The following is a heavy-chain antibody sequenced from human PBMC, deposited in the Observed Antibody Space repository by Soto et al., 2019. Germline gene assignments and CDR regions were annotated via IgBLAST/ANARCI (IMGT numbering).Heavy chain of an antibody. CDR3: AKDGLDGGYSGYDYVFLHY. CDR1: GFTFSRYA. V-gene: IGHV3-23*01. Sequence: EVQLLESGGGLVQPGGSLRLSCAASGFTFSRYALTWVRQAPGKGLEWVSTMRYSDGSRYYADSVKGRFTISRDNSKNTLYLQMSSLRAEDTALYYCAKDGLDGGYSGYDYVFLHYWGQGTLVTVSS. J-gene: IGHJ4*02. CDR2: MRYSDGSR. D-gene: IGHD5-12*01.